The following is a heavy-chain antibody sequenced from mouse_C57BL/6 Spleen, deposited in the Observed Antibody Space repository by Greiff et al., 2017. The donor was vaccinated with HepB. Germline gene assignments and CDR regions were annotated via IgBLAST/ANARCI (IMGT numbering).Heavy chain of an antibody. CDR1: GYAFSSSW. V-gene: IGHV1-82*01. CDR2: IYPGDGDT. CDR3: AMALYYGSSYAMDY. D-gene: IGHD1-1*01. J-gene: IGHJ4*01. Sequence: VQLQQSGPELVKPGASVKISCKASGYAFSSSWMNWVKQRPGKGLEWIGRIYPGDGDTNYNGKCKGKATLTADKSSSTAYMQLSSLTSEDSAVYFSAMALYYGSSYAMDYWGQGTSGTVSS.